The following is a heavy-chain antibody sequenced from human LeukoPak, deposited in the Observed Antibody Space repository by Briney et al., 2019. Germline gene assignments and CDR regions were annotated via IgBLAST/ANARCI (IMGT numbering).Heavy chain of an antibody. CDR1: GITFSSYA. Sequence: PGGSLRLSCSASGITFSSYAMHWVRQAPGKGLEYVSAISTSGGTTYYAHSVKGRFTISRDNSKNTLYLQMSSLRPEDTAVYYCVKGGVTIIRGVIFDYWGHGTLVTVSS. D-gene: IGHD3-10*01. V-gene: IGHV3-64D*06. J-gene: IGHJ4*01. CDR2: ISTSGGTT. CDR3: VKGGVTIIRGVIFDY.